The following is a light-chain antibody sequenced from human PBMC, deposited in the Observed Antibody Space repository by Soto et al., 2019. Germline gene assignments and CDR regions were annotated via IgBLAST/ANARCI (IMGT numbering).Light chain of an antibody. Sequence: DIQMTQSPSSLSASVGDRVTITCRASQSIDRYLNWYQQKPGKAPKLLIYGASSLQGGVPSRFSGSGSGTDFSLTISSLQPEDFAIYYCQQSYSSPPAFGQGTRLEIK. J-gene: IGKJ5*01. CDR2: GAS. V-gene: IGKV1-39*01. CDR1: QSIDRY. CDR3: QQSYSSPPA.